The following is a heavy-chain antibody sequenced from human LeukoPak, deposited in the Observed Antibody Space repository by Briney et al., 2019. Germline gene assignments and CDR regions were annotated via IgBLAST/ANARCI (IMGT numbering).Heavy chain of an antibody. Sequence: GGSLRLSCAASGFTFSSYAMSWVREAPGKGLEWVSAISGSGGSTYYADSVKGRFTISRDNSKNTLYLQMNSLRAEDTAVYYCAKGYYGAGSPYDYWGQGTLVTVSS. D-gene: IGHD3-10*01. V-gene: IGHV3-23*01. CDR3: AKGYYGAGSPYDY. J-gene: IGHJ4*02. CDR1: GFTFSSYA. CDR2: ISGSGGST.